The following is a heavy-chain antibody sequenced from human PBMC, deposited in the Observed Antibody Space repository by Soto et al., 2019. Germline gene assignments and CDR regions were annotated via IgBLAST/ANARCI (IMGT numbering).Heavy chain of an antibody. D-gene: IGHD3-3*01. J-gene: IGHJ4*02. V-gene: IGHV3-23*01. CDR1: GFTFSSYA. Sequence: GGSLRLSCAASGFTFSSYAMSWVRQAPGKGLEWVSAISGSGGSTYYADSVKGRFTISRDNSKNTLYLQMNSLRAEDTAVYYCAKDRWVTTPLGKKYYFDYWGQGTLVTVSS. CDR3: AKDRWVTTPLGKKYYFDY. CDR2: ISGSGGST.